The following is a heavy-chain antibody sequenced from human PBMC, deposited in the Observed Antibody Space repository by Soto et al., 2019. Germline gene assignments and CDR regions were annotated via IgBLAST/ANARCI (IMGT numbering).Heavy chain of an antibody. J-gene: IGHJ4*02. V-gene: IGHV4-39*01. CDR2: IYFSGST. D-gene: IGHD6-13*01. Sequence: PSETLSLTCAVSGGSISSGGYSWGWIRQPPGKGLEWIGTIYFSGSTYYNPSLKSRVTMSVDTSKNQFSLKLTSVTAADTAVYYCARHWGRGAAGTCYNWGQGTLVTVSS. CDR3: ARHWGRGAAGTCYN. CDR1: GGSISSGGYS.